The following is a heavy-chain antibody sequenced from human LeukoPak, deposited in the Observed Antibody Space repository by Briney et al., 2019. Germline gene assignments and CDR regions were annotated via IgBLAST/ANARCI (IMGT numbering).Heavy chain of an antibody. V-gene: IGHV4-59*02. CDR2: VYYSGSAT. J-gene: IGHJ4*02. CDR3: ARDRYGDHTYFDY. D-gene: IGHD4-17*01. CDR1: GDSVTTYY. Sequence: PSETLSLTCTVSGDSVTTYYWSWIRQPPGKGLEWLGYVYYSGSATYYNPSLKSRVTISVDRSKNQFSLKLNSVTAADTAVYYCARDRYGDHTYFDYWGQGTLVTVSS.